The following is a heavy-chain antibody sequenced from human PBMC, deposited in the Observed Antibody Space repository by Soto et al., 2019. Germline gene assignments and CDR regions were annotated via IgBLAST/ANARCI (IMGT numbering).Heavy chain of an antibody. CDR2: IYYSGSI. J-gene: IGHJ4*02. CDR3: AKSLWDTSGWKTDY. Sequence: PSETLSLTCTVSGDSISRTYWNCIRQPPGKGLEWIGYIYYSGSINYNPSLKSRVTISVDPSKNQFSLRLSSVTAADTAVYYCAKSLWDTSGWKTDYWGQGTLVTVSS. CDR1: GDSISRTY. D-gene: IGHD6-19*01. V-gene: IGHV4-59*01.